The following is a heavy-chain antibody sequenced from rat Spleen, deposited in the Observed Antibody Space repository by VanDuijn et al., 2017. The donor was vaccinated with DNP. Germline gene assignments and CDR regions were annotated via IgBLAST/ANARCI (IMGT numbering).Heavy chain of an antibody. Sequence: EVQLVESGGGVVQPGRSLKLSCAASGFTFSDYNMAWVRQAPTKGLEWVASISTSGGSAYYRDSVKGRFTFSRNNVEDTLYLQMNSLRSEDTATYYCARHVDFWGQGVLVTVSS. CDR3: ARHVDF. CDR2: ISTSGGSA. V-gene: IGHV5-25*01. CDR1: GFTFSDYN. J-gene: IGHJ2*01.